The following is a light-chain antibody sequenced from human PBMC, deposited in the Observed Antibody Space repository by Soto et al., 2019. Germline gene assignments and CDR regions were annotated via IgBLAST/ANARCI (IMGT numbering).Light chain of an antibody. V-gene: IGKV3D-20*01. Sequence: EMVLTQSPATLYLSPGERATLSCGASQSVSSSSLAWYQQKPGLAPRLLIYDASSRATGIPDRFSGSGSGTDFTLTISRLEPEDFAVYYCQQYGSSPWTFGQGTKVEIK. CDR1: QSVSSSS. J-gene: IGKJ1*01. CDR3: QQYGSSPWT. CDR2: DAS.